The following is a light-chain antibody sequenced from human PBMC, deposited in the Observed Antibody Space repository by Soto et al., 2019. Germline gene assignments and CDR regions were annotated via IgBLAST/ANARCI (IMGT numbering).Light chain of an antibody. Sequence: QSVLTQPASVSGSPGQSITISCTGTSSDVGGYNYVSWYQQRPGKAPKLMIYDVSYRPSGVSNRFSGSKSGNTASLTISGLQAEDEADYYCSSYTSSSTLEVFGTGTKVTVL. CDR3: SSYTSSSTLEV. CDR2: DVS. CDR1: SSDVGGYNY. J-gene: IGLJ1*01. V-gene: IGLV2-14*03.